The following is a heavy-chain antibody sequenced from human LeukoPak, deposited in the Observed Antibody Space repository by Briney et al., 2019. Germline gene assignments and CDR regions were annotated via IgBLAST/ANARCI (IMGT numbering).Heavy chain of an antibody. D-gene: IGHD2-15*01. CDR1: GYSFTSYW. Sequence: GVSLQISYQGSGYSFTSYWIGWVRPMAGRDVEGMVIIYPGDSDTRYSPSFEGQVTRSADKSIKTAYLQWSSLQASNTAMYYCARHSPPCCGSTDYWGQGTLVSASS. V-gene: IGHV5-51*01. CDR3: ARHSPPCCGSTDY. CDR2: IYPGDSDT. J-gene: IGHJ4*02.